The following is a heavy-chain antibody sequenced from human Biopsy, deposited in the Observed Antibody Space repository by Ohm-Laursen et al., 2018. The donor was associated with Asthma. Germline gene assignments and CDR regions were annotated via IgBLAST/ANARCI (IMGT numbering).Heavy chain of an antibody. V-gene: IGHV7-4-1*02. J-gene: IGHJ4*02. Sequence: ASVKVSCKSSGYTATRYAINWVRQAPGQGLEWMGWINTNTGNPTYAQGFTGRFVFSLDTSVNTAHLQISSLKAEDTAVYFCARMISYYDEMRDPFFDYWGQGTLVTVSS. CDR1: GYTATRYA. CDR2: INTNTGNP. D-gene: IGHD3-16*01. CDR3: ARMISYYDEMRDPFFDY.